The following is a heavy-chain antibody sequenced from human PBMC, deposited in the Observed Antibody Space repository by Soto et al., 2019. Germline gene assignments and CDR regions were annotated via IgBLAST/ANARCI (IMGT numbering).Heavy chain of an antibody. V-gene: IGHV4-34*01. CDR1: GGSFSGYY. Sequence: SETLSLTCAVYGGSFSGYYWSWIRQPPGKGLEWIGEINHSGSTNYNPSLKSRVTISVDTSKNQFSLKLSSVTAADTAVYYCERGTYYDSSGYPFDYWGQGTLVTVSS. J-gene: IGHJ4*02. CDR2: INHSGST. CDR3: ERGTYYDSSGYPFDY. D-gene: IGHD3-22*01.